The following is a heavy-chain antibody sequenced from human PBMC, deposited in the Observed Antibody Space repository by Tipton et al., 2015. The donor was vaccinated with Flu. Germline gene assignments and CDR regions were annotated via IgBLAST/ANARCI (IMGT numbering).Heavy chain of an antibody. D-gene: IGHD1-1*01. CDR1: GFRFSRFG. J-gene: IGHJ2*01. CDR3: ATPTADFDL. V-gene: IGHV3-33*01. Sequence: SGFRFSRFGMHWVRQAPGEGLEWVAAIWFDGSKKYYADSVKGRFTVSRDNSQSTLSLQMNSLRVEDTATYYCATPTADFDLWGRGTLVIVSS. CDR2: IWFDGSKK.